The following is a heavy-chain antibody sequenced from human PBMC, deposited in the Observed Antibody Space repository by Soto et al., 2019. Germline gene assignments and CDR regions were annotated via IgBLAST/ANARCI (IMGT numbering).Heavy chain of an antibody. J-gene: IGHJ4*02. Sequence: GGSVRLSCAASGFTFSSYGMHWVRQAPGKGLEWVAVISYDGSNKYYADSVKGRFTISRDNSKNTLYLQMNSLRAEDTAVYYCAKDEVLLWFGELFAPDYWGQGTLVTVSS. CDR1: GFTFSSYG. D-gene: IGHD3-10*01. V-gene: IGHV3-30*18. CDR2: ISYDGSNK. CDR3: AKDEVLLWFGELFAPDY.